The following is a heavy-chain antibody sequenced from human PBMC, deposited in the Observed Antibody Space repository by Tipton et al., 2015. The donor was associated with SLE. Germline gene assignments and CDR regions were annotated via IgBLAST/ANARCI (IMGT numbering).Heavy chain of an antibody. J-gene: IGHJ4*02. CDR1: GFTFSDYS. D-gene: IGHD2-2*01. Sequence: SLRLSCAASGFTFSDYSMNWVRQAPGKGLEWLSYISFNSGLIDYTDSVKGRFTISRDNAKNSLYLQMNNLRAEDTAVYYCARDTGYAFDYWGQGTLVTVSS. CDR2: ISFNSGLI. V-gene: IGHV3-48*01. CDR3: ARDTGYAFDY.